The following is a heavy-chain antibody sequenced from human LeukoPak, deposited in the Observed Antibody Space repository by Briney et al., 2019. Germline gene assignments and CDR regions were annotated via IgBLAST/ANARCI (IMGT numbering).Heavy chain of an antibody. D-gene: IGHD6-19*01. CDR2: MYTTGST. Sequence: SETLSLTCTVSGDSITNYYWAWIRQSAGKGLEWIGRMYTTGSTKYSPSFESRVTMPRDASKNQFSLRLNSVTAADTAIYYCAWIYSRGWSLDSWGPGTLVTVSS. V-gene: IGHV4-4*07. J-gene: IGHJ4*02. CDR1: GDSITNYY. CDR3: AWIYSRGWSLDS.